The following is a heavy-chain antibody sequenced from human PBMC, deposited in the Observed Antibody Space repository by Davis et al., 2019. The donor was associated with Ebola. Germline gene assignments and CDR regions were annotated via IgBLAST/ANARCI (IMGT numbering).Heavy chain of an antibody. Sequence: ASVKVSCKASGYTFTSYGISWVRQAPGQGLEWMGWISAYNGNTNYAQKFQGRVTITADESTSTAYMELSSLRSEDTAVYYCAREGYSSSWPYFDYWGQGTLVTVSS. D-gene: IGHD6-13*01. V-gene: IGHV1-18*01. CDR3: AREGYSSSWPYFDY. J-gene: IGHJ4*02. CDR2: ISAYNGNT. CDR1: GYTFTSYG.